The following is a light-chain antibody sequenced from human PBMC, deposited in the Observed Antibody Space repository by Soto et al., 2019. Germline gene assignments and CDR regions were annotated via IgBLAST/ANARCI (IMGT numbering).Light chain of an antibody. CDR2: AAS. J-gene: IGKJ5*01. CDR3: QLSSFLPHP. V-gene: IGKV1-39*01. Sequence: DIEMNQSPSSLSSSVGXRVXXXXRASQTIRIYVNWYQQKPGRAPKLLIYAASSLQGGVPSRFSGGGSGTDFTLTITSLQPEDFTPYYCQLSSFLPHPFAQGGLLEVK. CDR1: QTIRIY.